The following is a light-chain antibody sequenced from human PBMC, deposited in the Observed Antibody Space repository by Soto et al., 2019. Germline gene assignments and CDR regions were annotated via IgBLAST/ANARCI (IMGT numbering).Light chain of an antibody. CDR2: GAS. CDR1: RPIKTF. J-gene: IGKJ1*01. Sequence: DTKLTNSPSSRFASGGARVTAPSRESRPIKTFLNWYHQKPGKAPKLLIYGASSLQSGVPSRFSGGGSGTTFTLTINSVQPEDFGIYYCQQSHSSPRTFGQGTTV. V-gene: IGKV1-39*01. CDR3: QQSHSSPRT.